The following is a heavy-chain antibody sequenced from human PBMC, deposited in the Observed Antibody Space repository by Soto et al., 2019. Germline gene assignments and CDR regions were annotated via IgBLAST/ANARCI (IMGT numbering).Heavy chain of an antibody. J-gene: IGHJ5*01. Sequence: LRLSCAASGFSVSVDSMIWVRQAPGKGLEWVSLFYNTGGTHYADSVKGRFIISKDISKNTLYLQMNSLRAEDTAVYFCARHDWLESWGQGTLVTVSS. CDR2: FYNTGGT. CDR3: ARHDWLES. V-gene: IGHV3-53*01. CDR1: GFSVSVDS.